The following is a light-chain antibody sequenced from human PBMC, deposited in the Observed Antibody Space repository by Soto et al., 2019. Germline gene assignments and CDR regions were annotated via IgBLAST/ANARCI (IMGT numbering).Light chain of an antibody. J-gene: IGLJ1*01. Sequence: QSALTQPRSVSGSPGQSVTISCTGTSSDVGDYDYVSWYQQHPGKATKLMIYDVSERPSGVPDRFSGSKSGNTASLTISGLQAEDEADYYCCSYAGSYTDVFGTGTKVTVL. CDR3: CSYAGSYTDV. V-gene: IGLV2-11*01. CDR1: SSDVGDYDY. CDR2: DVS.